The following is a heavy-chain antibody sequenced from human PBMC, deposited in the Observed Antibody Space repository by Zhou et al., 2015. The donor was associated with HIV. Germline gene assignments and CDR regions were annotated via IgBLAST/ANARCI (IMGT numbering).Heavy chain of an antibody. V-gene: IGHV1-69*01. CDR2: IIPIFGTA. Sequence: QVQLVQSGAEVKKPGSSVKVSCKASGGTFSSYAISWVRQAPGQGLEWMGGIIPIFGTANYAQKFQGRVTITADESTSTAYMELSSLRSEDTAVYYCARSGLIAAAGTDYYYGMDVWGQGTTVTVSS. CDR1: GGTFSSYA. D-gene: IGHD6-13*01. CDR3: ARSGLIAAAGTDYYYGMDV. J-gene: IGHJ6*02.